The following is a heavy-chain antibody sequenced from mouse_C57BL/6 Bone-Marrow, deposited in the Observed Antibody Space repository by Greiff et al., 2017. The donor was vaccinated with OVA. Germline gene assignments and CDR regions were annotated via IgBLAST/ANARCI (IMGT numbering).Heavy chain of an antibody. CDR2: IHPNSGST. CDR1: GYTFTSYW. CDR3: ARWGGDRDFDV. J-gene: IGHJ1*03. Sequence: VQLQQPGAELVKPGASVKLSCKASGYTFTSYWMHWVKQRPGQGLEWIGMIHPNSGSTNYTEKFKSTATLTVDKSSSTAYMQLSSLTSEDAAVYYCARWGGDRDFDVWGTGTTVTVSS. V-gene: IGHV1-64*01. D-gene: IGHD3-3*01.